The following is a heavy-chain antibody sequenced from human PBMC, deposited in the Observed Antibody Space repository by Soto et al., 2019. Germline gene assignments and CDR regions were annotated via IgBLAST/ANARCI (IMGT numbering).Heavy chain of an antibody. J-gene: IGHJ6*02. D-gene: IGHD6-13*01. CDR3: ATYGEAAGNYYYYGMDV. CDR1: GYSFTSYW. CDR2: IDPSDSYT. Sequence: PGESLKISCKGSGYSFTSYWISWVRQMPGKGLEWMGRIDPSDSYTNYSPSFQGHVTISADKSISTAYLQWSSLKASDTAMYYCATYGEAAGNYYYYGMDVWGQGTTVTVSS. V-gene: IGHV5-10-1*01.